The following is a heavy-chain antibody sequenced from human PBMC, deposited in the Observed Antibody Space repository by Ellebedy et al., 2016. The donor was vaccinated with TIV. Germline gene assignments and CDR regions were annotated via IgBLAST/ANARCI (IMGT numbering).Heavy chain of an antibody. D-gene: IGHD1-26*01. CDR3: ARDKGGSYHYYYYYGMDV. Sequence: MPSETLSLTCAVSGGSISSSNWWSWVRQPPGKGLEWIGEIYHSGSTNYNPSLKSRVTISVDKSKNQFSLKLSSVTAADTAVYYCARDKGGSYHYYYYYGMDVWGQGTTVTVSS. CDR2: IYHSGST. J-gene: IGHJ6*02. V-gene: IGHV4-4*02. CDR1: GGSISSSNW.